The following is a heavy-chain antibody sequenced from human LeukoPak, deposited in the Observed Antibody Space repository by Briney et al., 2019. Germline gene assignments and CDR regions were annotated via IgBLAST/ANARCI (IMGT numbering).Heavy chain of an antibody. J-gene: IGHJ4*02. V-gene: IGHV3-30*09. CDR3: AAPYYYYDSSGYYELDY. D-gene: IGHD3-22*01. CDR1: GITFSDYA. CDR2: ISDNGNNK. Sequence: GGSLRLSCAASGITFSDYAMHWVRQAPGKGLEWVAVISDNGNNKYYADSVKGRFAISRDQSRNTLYLQMNSLRVGDTAVYYCAAPYYYYDSSGYYELDYWGQGTLVTVSS.